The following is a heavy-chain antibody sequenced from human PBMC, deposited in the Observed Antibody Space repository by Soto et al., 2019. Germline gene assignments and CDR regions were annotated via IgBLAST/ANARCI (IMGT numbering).Heavy chain of an antibody. Sequence: SETLSLTCDVSGGSFTGYYWSWIRQPPGKGLEWIGEINHSGFTNYNPSLTGRVTISLDTSKSQFSLKLSSLTAADAAFYFCARGHGRFAHWGQGTLVTVSS. V-gene: IGHV4-34*01. CDR1: GGSFTGYY. CDR2: INHSGFT. J-gene: IGHJ4*02. CDR3: ARGHGRFAH.